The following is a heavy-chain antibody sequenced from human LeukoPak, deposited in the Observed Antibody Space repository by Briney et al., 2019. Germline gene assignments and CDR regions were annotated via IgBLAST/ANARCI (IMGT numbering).Heavy chain of an antibody. CDR3: VRQIAPGLLWFGEDAFDI. CDR2: IYYSGST. CDR1: GGSISSGGYY. Sequence: SETLSLTCTVSGGSISSGGYYWSWIRQHPGKGLEWIGYIYYSGSTYYNPSLKSRVTISVDTSKNQFSLKLRSVPAADTAVYYCVRQIAPGLLWFGEDAFDIWGQGTMVTVSS. J-gene: IGHJ3*02. D-gene: IGHD3-10*01. V-gene: IGHV4-31*03.